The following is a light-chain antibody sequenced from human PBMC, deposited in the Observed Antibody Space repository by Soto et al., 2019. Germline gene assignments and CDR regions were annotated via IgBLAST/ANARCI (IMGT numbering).Light chain of an antibody. V-gene: IGLV1-40*01. CDR1: SSNIGAGYD. CDR3: QSYDGSLSGWV. J-gene: IGLJ3*02. CDR2: GNS. Sequence: QSVLTQPPSVSGAPGQRVTISCTESSSNIGAGYDVHWYQQLPGTAPKLLIYGNSNRPSGVPDRFSGSKSGTSASLAITGLQAEDEADYYCQSYDGSLSGWVFGGGTKVTVL.